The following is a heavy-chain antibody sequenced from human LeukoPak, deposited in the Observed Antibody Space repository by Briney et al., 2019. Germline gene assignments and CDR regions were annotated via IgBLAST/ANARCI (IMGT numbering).Heavy chain of an antibody. CDR2: IYSGGST. Sequence: PGGSLRLSYAASGFTVSSNFISWVRQAPGKGLEWVSVIYSGGSTYYADSVKGRFTISRHNSKNTLYLQMNSLRAEDTAVYYCARLYGTFLEWSPYFDYWGQGTLVTVSS. D-gene: IGHD3-3*02. CDR1: GFTVSSNF. J-gene: IGHJ4*02. V-gene: IGHV3-53*04. CDR3: ARLYGTFLEWSPYFDY.